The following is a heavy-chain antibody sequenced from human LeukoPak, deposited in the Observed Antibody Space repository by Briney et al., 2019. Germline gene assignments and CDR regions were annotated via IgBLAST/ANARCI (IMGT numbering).Heavy chain of an antibody. CDR1: GFSLSTSGMR. V-gene: IGHV2-70*04. Sequence: SGPTLVXPTQTLTLTCTFSGFSLSTSGMRVSWIRQPTGKALEWLARIDWDDDKFYSTSLKTRLTISKDTSKNQVVLTMTNMDPVDTATYFCARMVISSYYFDYWGQGTLVTVSS. CDR2: IDWDDDK. D-gene: IGHD3-16*02. CDR3: ARMVISSYYFDY. J-gene: IGHJ4*02.